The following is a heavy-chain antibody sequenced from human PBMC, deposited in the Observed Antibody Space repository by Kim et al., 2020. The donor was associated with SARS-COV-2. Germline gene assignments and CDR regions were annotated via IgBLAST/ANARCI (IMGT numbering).Heavy chain of an antibody. CDR1: GYSISDYS. CDR3: ARNFGSRWFPYYFDY. CDR2: INTNTDDP. V-gene: IGHV7-4-1*02. Sequence: ASVKVSCKASGYSISDYSMNWVRQAPGQGLEWMGWINTNTDDPTYGQDFRGRFVFSLDTSVSTAYLQINSLQAEDTAVYYCARNFGSRWFPYYFDYWGQGTLVTVSS. D-gene: IGHD6-13*01. J-gene: IGHJ4*02.